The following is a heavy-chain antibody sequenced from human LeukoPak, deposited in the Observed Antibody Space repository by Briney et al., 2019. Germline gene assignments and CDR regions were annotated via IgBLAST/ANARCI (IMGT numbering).Heavy chain of an antibody. J-gene: IGHJ5*02. Sequence: SVKVSCKASGGTFSSYTISWVRQAPGQGLEWMGGIIPIFGTANYARKFQGRVTITADESTSTAYMELSSLRSEDTAVYYCARDRGIAVMDWFDPWGQGTLVTVSS. CDR1: GGTFSSYT. CDR3: ARDRGIAVMDWFDP. V-gene: IGHV1-69*01. CDR2: IIPIFGTA. D-gene: IGHD6-19*01.